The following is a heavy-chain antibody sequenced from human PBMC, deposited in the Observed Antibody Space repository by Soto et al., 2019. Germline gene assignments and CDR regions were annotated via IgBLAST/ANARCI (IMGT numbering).Heavy chain of an antibody. CDR2: ISYDGSNK. D-gene: IGHD3-10*01. CDR1: GFTFSSYG. J-gene: IGHJ4*02. CDR3: AKFRVGAYFDY. V-gene: IGHV3-30*18. Sequence: QVQLVESGGGVVQPGRSLRLSCAASGFTFSSYGMHWVRQAPGKGLEWVAVISYDGSNKYYADSVKGRFTISRDNSKNTLYLQMNSLRAEDTAVYYCAKFRVGAYFDYWGQGTLVNVSS.